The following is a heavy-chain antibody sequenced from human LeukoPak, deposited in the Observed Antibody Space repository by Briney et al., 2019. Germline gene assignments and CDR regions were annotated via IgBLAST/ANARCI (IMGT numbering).Heavy chain of an antibody. CDR2: IFYTGSI. D-gene: IGHD2-15*01. CDR3: VRHPAYIGSCRGGRCYYFYY. Sequence: PSETLSLTCTVSGGSISSSYYYWGWNRQAPGKGLEWIGSIFYTGSIYHNPSLRSRVTISMDTSKNQFSLHLGSVTAADAAVYYCVRHPAYIGSCRGGRCYYFYYWGQGTLVTVSS. V-gene: IGHV4-39*01. CDR1: GGSISSSYYY. J-gene: IGHJ4*02.